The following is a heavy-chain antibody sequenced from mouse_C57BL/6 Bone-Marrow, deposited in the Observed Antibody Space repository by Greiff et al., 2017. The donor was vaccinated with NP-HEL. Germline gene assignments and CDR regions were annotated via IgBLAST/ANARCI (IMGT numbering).Heavy chain of an antibody. Sequence: QVQLKQSGAELVMPGASVKLSCKASGYTFTSYWMHWVKQRPGQGLEWIGEIDPSDSYTNYNQKFKGKSTLTVDKSSSTAYMQLSSLTSEDSAVYYCALYDWYFDVWGTGTTVTVSS. D-gene: IGHD2-12*01. J-gene: IGHJ1*03. V-gene: IGHV1-69*01. CDR1: GYTFTSYW. CDR2: IDPSDSYT. CDR3: ALYDWYFDV.